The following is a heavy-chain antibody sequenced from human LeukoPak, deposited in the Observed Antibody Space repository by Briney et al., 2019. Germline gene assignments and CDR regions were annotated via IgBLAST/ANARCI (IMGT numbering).Heavy chain of an antibody. D-gene: IGHD3-10*01. V-gene: IGHV1-46*01. J-gene: IGHJ3*02. Sequence: ASVKVSCKASGYSFTSYYMHWVRQAPGQGLEWRGIINPSGGSTSYAQKFRGRVTMTRDTSTSTVYMELSSLRSEDTAVYYCARVRRRVRGVIDAFDIWGQGTMVTVSS. CDR3: ARVRRRVRGVIDAFDI. CDR1: GYSFTSYY. CDR2: INPSGGST.